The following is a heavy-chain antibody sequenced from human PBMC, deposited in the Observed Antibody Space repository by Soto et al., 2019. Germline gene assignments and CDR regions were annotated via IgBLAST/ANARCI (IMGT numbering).Heavy chain of an antibody. CDR2: IRSKAYGGTT. J-gene: IGHJ4*02. Sequence: PGGSLRLSCTASGFVFGDYGMSWVRQAPGKGLEWVGFIRSKAYGGTTEYAASVKGRISISRDDSTSIAYLQMNSLKTEDTAVYYCTRVYYDRSGYLTNFDYWGQGTLVTVSS. CDR3: TRVYYDRSGYLTNFDY. D-gene: IGHD3-22*01. V-gene: IGHV3-49*04. CDR1: GFVFGDYG.